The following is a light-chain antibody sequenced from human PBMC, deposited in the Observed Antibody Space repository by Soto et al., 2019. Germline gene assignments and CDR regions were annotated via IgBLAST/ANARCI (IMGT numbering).Light chain of an antibody. CDR1: QSVSSY. CDR3: LQDINYPWT. J-gene: IGKJ1*01. V-gene: IGKV3-11*01. CDR2: DAS. Sequence: ESVLTQSPATLSLSPGESAALSCRASQSVSSYLAWYQQKPGLAPRLLIYDASSRATGIPDRFSGSGSGTDFTLTISRLEPEDFATYYCLQDINYPWTFGQGTKVDNK.